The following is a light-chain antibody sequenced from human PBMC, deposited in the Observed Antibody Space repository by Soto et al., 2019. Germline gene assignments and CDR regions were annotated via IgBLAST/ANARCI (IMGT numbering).Light chain of an antibody. CDR1: ESIRSD. J-gene: IGKJ5*01. V-gene: IGKV3-15*01. Sequence: EIVMTQSPDILSVPPGGRATLSCRASESIRSDLVWYQQKPGQAPRLLIFGGSIRAADIPGRFSGSGSGTEFTLTIATLQSEDFAVYYCQQYHDWPTITFGQGTRLEIK. CDR3: QQYHDWPTIT. CDR2: GGS.